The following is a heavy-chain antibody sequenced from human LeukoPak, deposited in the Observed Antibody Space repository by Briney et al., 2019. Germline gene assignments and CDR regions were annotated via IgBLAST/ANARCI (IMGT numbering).Heavy chain of an antibody. D-gene: IGHD2-2*01. J-gene: IGHJ6*03. CDR2: ISTSGST. V-gene: IGHV4-59*01. Sequence: SETLSLTCAVSVASISNYYWSWIRQAPGKGLEWIGYISTSGSTNYNPSLKSRVTISVDTSKNQFSLKLSSVTAADTAVYYCARDGGSSTRGRYYYMDVWGKGTTVTVSS. CDR1: VASISNYY. CDR3: ARDGGSSTRGRYYYMDV.